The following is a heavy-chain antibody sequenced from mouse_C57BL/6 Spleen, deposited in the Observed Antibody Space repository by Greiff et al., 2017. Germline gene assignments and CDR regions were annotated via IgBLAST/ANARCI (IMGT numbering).Heavy chain of an antibody. CDR2: ISSGGDYI. D-gene: IGHD1-1*01. J-gene: IGHJ4*01. V-gene: IGHV5-9-1*02. CDR1: GFTFSSYA. Sequence: DVKLVESGEGLVKPGGSLKLSCAASGFTFSSYAMSWVRQTPEKRLEWVAYISSGGDYIYYAATVKGRFTISRDNARNTLYLQMSSLKSEDTAMYYCTRAHYYGSSYPYYYAMDYWGQGTSVTVSS. CDR3: TRAHYYGSSYPYYYAMDY.